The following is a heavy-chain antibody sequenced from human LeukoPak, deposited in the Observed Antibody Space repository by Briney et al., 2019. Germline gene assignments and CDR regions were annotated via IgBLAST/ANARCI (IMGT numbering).Heavy chain of an antibody. Sequence: VGSLRLSCAASGFTFSSYWMSWVRQAPGKGLEWVANIKQDGSKKYYVDSVKGRFTISRDNAKNSLYLQMNSLRAEDTAVYYCARDSSGYYYPDAFDIWGQGTMVTVSS. J-gene: IGHJ3*02. CDR2: IKQDGSKK. CDR3: ARDSSGYYYPDAFDI. CDR1: GFTFSSYW. V-gene: IGHV3-7*04. D-gene: IGHD3-22*01.